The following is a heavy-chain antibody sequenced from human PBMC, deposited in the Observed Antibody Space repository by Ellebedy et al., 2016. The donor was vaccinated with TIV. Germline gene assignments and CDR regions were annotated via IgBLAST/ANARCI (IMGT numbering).Heavy chain of an antibody. J-gene: IGHJ4*02. D-gene: IGHD4-17*01. V-gene: IGHV3-7*01. CDR3: SRHTDYALDY. CDR2: IKQDGREK. CDR1: GFTFSIYW. Sequence: PGGSLRLSCASSGFTFSIYWMSWVRQAPGKGLECVANIKQDGREKSYVDSVKGRFTISRDNAKNSLYLQMNSLRAEDTAVYYCSRHTDYALDYWGQGALVTVSS.